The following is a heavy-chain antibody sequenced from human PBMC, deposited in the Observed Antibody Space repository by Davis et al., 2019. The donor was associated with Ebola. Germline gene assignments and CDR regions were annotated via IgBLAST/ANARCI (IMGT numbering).Heavy chain of an antibody. CDR3: ARGPTGTTGDAFDI. D-gene: IGHD1-1*01. J-gene: IGHJ3*02. Sequence: AASVKVSCKASGYTFSYRYLHWVRQAPGQALEWRGWITPFNGNTNYAQKFQDRVTITRDRSMSTAYMELSSLRSEDTAMYYCARGPTGTTGDAFDIWGQGTMVTVSS. V-gene: IGHV1-45*02. CDR2: ITPFNGNT. CDR1: GYTFSYRY.